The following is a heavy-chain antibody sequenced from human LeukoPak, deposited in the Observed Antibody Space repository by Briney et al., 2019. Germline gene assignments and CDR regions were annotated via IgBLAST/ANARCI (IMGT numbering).Heavy chain of an antibody. V-gene: IGHV3-9*01. J-gene: IGHJ4*02. CDR3: AKGGAVADFFDY. CDR1: GFTFDDYA. Sequence: PGRSLRLSCAASGFTFDDYAMHWVRQAPGKGLEWVSGISWNSGSIGYADSVKGRFTISRDNAKNSLYLQMNSLRAEDTALYYCAKGGAVADFFDYWGQGTLVTVSS. D-gene: IGHD6-19*01. CDR2: ISWNSGSI.